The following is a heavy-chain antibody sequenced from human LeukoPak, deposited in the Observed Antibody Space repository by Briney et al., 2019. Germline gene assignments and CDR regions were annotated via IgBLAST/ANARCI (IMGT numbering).Heavy chain of an antibody. V-gene: IGHV3-23*01. Sequence: GGSLRLSCTASGFTFSSCAMSWVRQAPGEGLEWVSAISDNGGRTYYADSVRGRFTISRDNSKNTVYLLMNSLRAEDTAVYFCAKEGTYCGGDCYWVEYWGQGTLVTVSS. J-gene: IGHJ4*02. CDR1: GFTFSSCA. CDR3: AKEGTYCGGDCYWVEY. D-gene: IGHD2-21*02. CDR2: ISDNGGRT.